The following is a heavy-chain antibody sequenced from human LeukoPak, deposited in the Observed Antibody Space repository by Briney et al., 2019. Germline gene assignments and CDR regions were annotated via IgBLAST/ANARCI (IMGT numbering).Heavy chain of an antibody. CDR3: ARVIYGMDV. Sequence: ASVKVSRKASGYTFNSYSISWARQAPGQGLEWMGWFNTYNGNTNYAQNLQGRVTMTTDTSTSTAYMELRSLRSDDTAVYYCARVIYGMDVWGQGTTVIVSS. CDR2: FNTYNGNT. V-gene: IGHV1-18*01. CDR1: GYTFNSYS. J-gene: IGHJ6*02.